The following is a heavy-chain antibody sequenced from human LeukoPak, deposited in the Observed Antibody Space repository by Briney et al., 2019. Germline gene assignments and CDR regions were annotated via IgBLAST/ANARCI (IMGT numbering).Heavy chain of an antibody. CDR1: GGSISSYY. Sequence: SETLSLTCTVSGGSISSYYWSWIRQPPGKGLEWIGYIYYSGSTNYNPSLKSRVTTSVDTSENQFSLKLSSVTAADTAVYYCARQFGELYFDYWGQGTLVTVSS. J-gene: IGHJ4*02. CDR2: IYYSGST. V-gene: IGHV4-59*08. D-gene: IGHD3-10*01. CDR3: ARQFGELYFDY.